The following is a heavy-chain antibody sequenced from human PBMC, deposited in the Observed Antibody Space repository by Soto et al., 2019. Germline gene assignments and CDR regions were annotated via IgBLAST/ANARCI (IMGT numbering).Heavy chain of an antibody. V-gene: IGHV3-30-3*01. CDR3: ATDIHATWLLNS. J-gene: IGHJ5*02. Sequence: GGSLRLSCAASGFTFSSYAMHWVRQAPGKGLEWVAVISYDGSKKYYADSVKGRFTISRDNSKNTLYLQMDSLRAEDTSLYLCATDIHATWLLNSWGQGTLVTVSS. CDR2: ISYDGSKK. CDR1: GFTFSSYA. D-gene: IGHD2-2*02.